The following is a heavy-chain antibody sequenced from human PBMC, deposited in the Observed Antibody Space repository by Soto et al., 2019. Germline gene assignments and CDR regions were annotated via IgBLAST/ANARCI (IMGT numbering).Heavy chain of an antibody. CDR2: ISAYNGNT. J-gene: IGHJ6*02. CDR3: ARDSFGTLVVAATNAYYYYGMDV. CDR1: GYTFTSYG. D-gene: IGHD2-15*01. Sequence: ASVKVSCKASGYTFTSYGIRWVRQAPGQGLEWMGWISAYNGNTNYAQKLQGRVTMTTDTSTSTAYMELRSLRSDDTAVYYCARDSFGTLVVAATNAYYYYGMDVWGQGTTVTVSS. V-gene: IGHV1-18*04.